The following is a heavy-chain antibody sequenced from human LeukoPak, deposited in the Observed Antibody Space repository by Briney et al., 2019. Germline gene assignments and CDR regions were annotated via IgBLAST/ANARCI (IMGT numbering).Heavy chain of an antibody. CDR3: ARPVSYYDFWSGYPRGYNWFDP. J-gene: IGHJ5*02. V-gene: IGHV4-34*01. CDR1: GGSFSGYY. D-gene: IGHD3-3*01. Sequence: SETLSLTCAVYGGSFSGYYWSWIRQPPGKGLEWIGEINHSGSTNYNPSLKSRVTISVDTSKNQFSLKLSSVTAADTAVYYCARPVSYYDFWSGYPRGYNWFDPWGQGTLVTVSS. CDR2: INHSGST.